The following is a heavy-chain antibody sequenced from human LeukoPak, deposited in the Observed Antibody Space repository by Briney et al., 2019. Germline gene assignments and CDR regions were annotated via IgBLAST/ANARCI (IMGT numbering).Heavy chain of an antibody. Sequence: PSETLSLTCTVSGGSISSGTHYYNWIRQHPGKGLEWIGYIYYTGVTSYNPSLKSRVTMSVDTSMNQIPLKLSSLTAADTAVYYCAASSGVTLGRFWGQGTLVTVSS. CDR2: IYYTGVT. V-gene: IGHV4-31*03. CDR1: GGSISSGTHY. J-gene: IGHJ4*02. D-gene: IGHD3-16*01. CDR3: AASSGVTLGRF.